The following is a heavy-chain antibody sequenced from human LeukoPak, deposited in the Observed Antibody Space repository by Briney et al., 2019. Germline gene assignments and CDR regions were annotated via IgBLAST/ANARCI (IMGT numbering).Heavy chain of an antibody. CDR3: ARDHPGRMEYYFDY. V-gene: IGHV4-59*12. D-gene: IGHD3-3*01. CDR2: IYYSGST. Sequence: PSETLSLTCSVSGGSISTYYWSWIRQPPGKGLEWIGYIYYSGSTNYNPSLKSRVTISVDTSKNQFSLKLSSVTAADTAVYYCARDHPGRMEYYFDYWGQGTLVTVSS. J-gene: IGHJ4*02. CDR1: GGSISTYY.